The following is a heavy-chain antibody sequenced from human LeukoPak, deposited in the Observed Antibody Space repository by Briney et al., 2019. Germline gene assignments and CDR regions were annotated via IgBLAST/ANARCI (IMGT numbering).Heavy chain of an antibody. J-gene: IGHJ4*02. CDR2: ISGSGGSP. CDR1: GFTFSSYA. Sequence: GGSLRLSCAASGFTFSSYAMSWVRQAPGKGLEWVSAISGSGGSPYSADSLKGRFTISRDNSKNTLYLQMNSLRAEDTAVYYCAKDRDSSSWYRWAYFDYWGQGTLVTVSS. D-gene: IGHD6-13*01. V-gene: IGHV3-23*01. CDR3: AKDRDSSSWYRWAYFDY.